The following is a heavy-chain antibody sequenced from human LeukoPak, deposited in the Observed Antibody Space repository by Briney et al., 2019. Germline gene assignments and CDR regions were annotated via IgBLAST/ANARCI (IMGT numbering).Heavy chain of an antibody. CDR1: GYTFTSYD. V-gene: IGHV1-8*03. D-gene: IGHD3-9*01. Sequence: GASVKVSCKASGYTFTSYDINWVRQAPGQGLEWMGWMNPNSGNTGYAQKVQGRVTITRNTSISTAYMELSSLRSEDTAVYYCARGRRPSGRYFDWLAKATHQGWFDPWGQGTLVTVSS. J-gene: IGHJ5*02. CDR3: ARGRRPSGRYFDWLAKATHQGWFDP. CDR2: MNPNSGNT.